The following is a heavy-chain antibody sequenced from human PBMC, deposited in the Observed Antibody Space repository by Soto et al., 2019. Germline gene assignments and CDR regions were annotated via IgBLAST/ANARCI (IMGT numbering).Heavy chain of an antibody. CDR3: ARRPAPTYGRNWYFDL. V-gene: IGHV4-34*01. J-gene: IGHJ2*01. CDR2: INHSGST. D-gene: IGHD1-26*01. CDR1: GGSFSGYY. Sequence: QVQLQQWGAGLLKPSETLSLTCAVYGGSFSGYYWSWIRQPPGKGLEWIGEINHSGSTNYNPSLNSRVTISVDTSKNQFSLKLSSVTAADTAVYYCARRPAPTYGRNWYFDLWGRGTLVTVSS.